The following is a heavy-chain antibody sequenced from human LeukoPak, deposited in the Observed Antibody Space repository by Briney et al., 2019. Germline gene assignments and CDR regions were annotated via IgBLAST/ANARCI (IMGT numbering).Heavy chain of an antibody. Sequence: PGGSLRLSCAASGFTFSSYAMSWDRQAPGKGLEWVSAISGSGGSTYYADSVKGRFTISRDNAKNTLYLQMNSLRAEDTAVYYCARSPNCGGDCSWGQGTLVTVS. V-gene: IGHV3-23*01. D-gene: IGHD2-21*02. CDR2: ISGSGGST. J-gene: IGHJ5*02. CDR1: GFTFSSYA. CDR3: ARSPNCGGDCS.